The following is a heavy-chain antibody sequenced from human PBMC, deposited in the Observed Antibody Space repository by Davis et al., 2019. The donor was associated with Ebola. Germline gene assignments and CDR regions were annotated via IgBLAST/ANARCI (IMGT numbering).Heavy chain of an antibody. D-gene: IGHD2-2*01. Sequence: ASVKVSCKASGYTFTSYAMHWVRQAPGQRLEWMGWINAGNGNTKYSQKFQGRVTITRDTSASTAYMELSSLRSEDTAVYYCARGYCSSTSCYYYFDYWGQGTLVTVSS. CDR3: ARGYCSSTSCYYYFDY. J-gene: IGHJ4*02. V-gene: IGHV1-3*01. CDR1: GYTFTSYA. CDR2: INAGNGNT.